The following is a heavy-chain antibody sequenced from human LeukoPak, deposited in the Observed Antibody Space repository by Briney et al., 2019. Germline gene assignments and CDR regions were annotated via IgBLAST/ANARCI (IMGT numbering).Heavy chain of an antibody. D-gene: IGHD6-13*01. CDR1: GYTFTSYD. Sequence: ASVKVSCKASGYTFTSYDINWVRQAPGQGLEWLGWINPKSGAADYAQQFRGRVTMTRDTSINTDYMEMKRVTSDDTAVYFCARGAEAETSPLDFWGQGTLVIVS. V-gene: IGHV1-2*02. J-gene: IGHJ4*02. CDR2: INPKSGAA. CDR3: ARGAEAETSPLDF.